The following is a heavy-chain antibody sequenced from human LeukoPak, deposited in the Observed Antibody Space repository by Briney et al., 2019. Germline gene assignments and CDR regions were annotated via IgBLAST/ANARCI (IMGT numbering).Heavy chain of an antibody. Sequence: GGSLRLSCAASGFTFSSYGMHWVRQAPGKGLEWVAVISYDGSNKYYADSAKGRFTISRDNSKNTLYLQMNSLRAEDTAVYYCAKDREQWLVLAGNGMDVWGQGTTVTVSS. CDR3: AKDREQWLVLAGNGMDV. CDR1: GFTFSSYG. V-gene: IGHV3-30*18. CDR2: ISYDGSNK. J-gene: IGHJ6*02. D-gene: IGHD6-19*01.